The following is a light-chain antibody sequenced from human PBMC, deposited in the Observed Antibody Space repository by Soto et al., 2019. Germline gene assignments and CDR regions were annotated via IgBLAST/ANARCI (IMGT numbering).Light chain of an antibody. CDR3: QQYYNWPLT. CDR2: GTS. Sequence: TMSLSPGEGATLSCRASQSVSSYLAWYQQKPGQAPRLLIYGTSTRVTGIPARFSGSGSGTEFTLTISSLQSEDLAVYYCQQYYNWPLTFGGGTRVEIK. J-gene: IGKJ4*01. CDR1: QSVSSY. V-gene: IGKV3-15*01.